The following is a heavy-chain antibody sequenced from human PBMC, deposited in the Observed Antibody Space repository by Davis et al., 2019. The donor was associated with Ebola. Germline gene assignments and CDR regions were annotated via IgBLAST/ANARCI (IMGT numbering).Heavy chain of an antibody. D-gene: IGHD2/OR15-2a*01. CDR3: ARQVSTWGIGYSYYHMDV. J-gene: IGHJ6*03. V-gene: IGHV4-39*01. CDR2: IYYSGST. Sequence: SETLSLTCTVSGGSISSSSYYWGWIRQPPGKGLEWVGSIYYSGSTHYDRSLKSRVSISVDTSKNKFSLKLSSVTAADTAVYYCARQVSTWGIGYSYYHMDVWGKGTTVTVSS. CDR1: GGSISSSSYY.